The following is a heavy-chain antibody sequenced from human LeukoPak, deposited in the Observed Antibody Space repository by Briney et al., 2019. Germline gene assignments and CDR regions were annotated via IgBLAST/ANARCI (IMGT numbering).Heavy chain of an antibody. Sequence: GGSLRLSCAASGFTFSSYWMSWVRQAPGKGREWVTTIKQDGSEKYYVDSVKGRFSISRDNAKNVLHLQMNILRAEDTAVYYCARDPYSSSWWDYWGQGTLVTVSS. D-gene: IGHD6-13*01. J-gene: IGHJ4*02. CDR3: ARDPYSSSWWDY. CDR1: GFTFSSYW. CDR2: IKQDGSEK. V-gene: IGHV3-7*05.